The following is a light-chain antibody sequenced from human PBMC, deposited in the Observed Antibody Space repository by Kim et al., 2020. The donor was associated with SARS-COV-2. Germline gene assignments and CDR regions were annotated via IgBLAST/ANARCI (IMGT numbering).Light chain of an antibody. CDR3: CSYAARITFV. CDR2: EVS. Sequence: GQSIPISCTGTSSDVGSYKHVSWYQHHPGTAPKLIIYEVSSRPSGVSDRFSGSKSGNTASLTISGLQAEDEADYYCCSYAARITFVFGTGTKVTVL. CDR1: SSDVGSYKH. V-gene: IGLV2-23*02. J-gene: IGLJ1*01.